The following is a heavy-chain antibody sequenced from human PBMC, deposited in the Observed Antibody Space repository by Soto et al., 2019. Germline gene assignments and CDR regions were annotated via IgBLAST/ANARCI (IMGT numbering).Heavy chain of an antibody. D-gene: IGHD3-9*01. V-gene: IGHV3-23*01. CDR1: GFTFSTYA. Sequence: EVQLLESGGGLVQPGGSLRLSCAASGFTFSTYAMSWVRQVPGKGLEWVATTSDTGGRTYYAASVKGRFTVSRDNSKNTLYLHMNNLRAEDTAVYYCARSTYYDILTGSYYYYAMDVWGQGTTVTVSS. J-gene: IGHJ6*02. CDR2: TSDTGGRT. CDR3: ARSTYYDILTGSYYYYAMDV.